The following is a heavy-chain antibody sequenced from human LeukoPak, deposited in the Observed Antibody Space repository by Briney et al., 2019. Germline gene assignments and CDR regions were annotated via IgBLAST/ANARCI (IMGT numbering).Heavy chain of an antibody. D-gene: IGHD3-10*01. CDR1: GFTFSSSN. CDR2: ISGSSSYI. V-gene: IGHV3-21*01. CDR3: ASGYSGSGTYYRPSDY. Sequence: GGSLRLSCAASGFTFSSSNMNWVRQAPGKGLEWVSSISGSSSYIYYADSVKGRFTISRDNAKNSLYLQMNSLRAEDTAVYYCASGYSGSGTYYRPSDYWGQGTLVTVSS. J-gene: IGHJ4*02.